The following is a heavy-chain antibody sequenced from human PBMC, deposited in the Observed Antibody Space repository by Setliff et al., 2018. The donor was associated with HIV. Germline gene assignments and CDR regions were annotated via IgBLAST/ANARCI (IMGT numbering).Heavy chain of an antibody. CDR2: IYTSGST. Sequence: SETLSLTCAVYGGSFSGYYWSWIRQPAGKGLEWIGRIYTSGSTNYNPSLKSRVTMSVDTSKNQFSLKLSSVTAADTAVYYCARHPSYSSDHPPLYFDYWGQGTLVTVSS. D-gene: IGHD6-19*01. CDR1: GGSFSGYY. CDR3: ARHPSYSSDHPPLYFDY. V-gene: IGHV4-59*10. J-gene: IGHJ4*02.